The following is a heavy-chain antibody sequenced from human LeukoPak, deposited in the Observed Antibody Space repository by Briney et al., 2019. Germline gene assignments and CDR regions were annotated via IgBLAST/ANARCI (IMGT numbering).Heavy chain of an antibody. Sequence: IXQPAGXGLEWIGRIYTSGSTNYNPSLKSRVTMSVDTSKNQFSLKLSSVTAADTAVYYCARDSSGSTDYWGQGTLVTVST. J-gene: IGHJ4*02. D-gene: IGHD1-26*01. CDR2: IYTSGST. V-gene: IGHV4-4*07. CDR3: ARDSSGSTDY.